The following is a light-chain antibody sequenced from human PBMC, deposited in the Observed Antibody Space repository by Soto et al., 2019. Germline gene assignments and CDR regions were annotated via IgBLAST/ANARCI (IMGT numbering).Light chain of an antibody. V-gene: IGKV1-12*01. CDR3: QQASNFPYT. Sequence: DIQMTQSPSSVSASVGDRVTISCRASQDINNYLVWYQHQPGKAPKVLIYSSSFLHSGAPSRFSGSGSGTDFILTIDRLQPEDFTTYYCQQASNFPYTFGQGTKLEMK. J-gene: IGKJ2*01. CDR2: SSS. CDR1: QDINNY.